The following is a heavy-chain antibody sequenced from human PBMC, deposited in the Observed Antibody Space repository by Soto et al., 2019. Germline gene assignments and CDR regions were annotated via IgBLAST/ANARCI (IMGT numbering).Heavy chain of an antibody. J-gene: IGHJ5*02. CDR1: GGSISSGGYS. V-gene: IGHV4-30-2*01. CDR3: ARDSRPYCSSTSCYVWWFDP. CDR2: IYHSGST. Sequence: QLQLQESGSGLVKPSQTLSLTCAVSGGSISSGGYSWSWIRQPPGKGLEWIGYIYHSGSTYYNPSPKSTVTISVDRSKNQFALKRSSVTAADTAVYYCARDSRPYCSSTSCYVWWFDPWGQGTLVTVSS. D-gene: IGHD2-2*01.